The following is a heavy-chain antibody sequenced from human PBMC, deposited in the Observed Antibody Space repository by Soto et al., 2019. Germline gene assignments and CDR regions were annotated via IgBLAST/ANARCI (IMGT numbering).Heavy chain of an antibody. CDR2: ISGSSSSI. J-gene: IGHJ6*02. Sequence: SLWWAAAEGQFGGYGMSWVRQEPGKGLEWVSAISGSSSSIYYADSVKGRFTISRDNAKNSLYLQMNSLRDEDTAVYYCARDLDPNIIIVVVEDGMDVWGQGTTVTVSS. D-gene: IGHD2-21*01. V-gene: IGHV3-48*02. CDR3: ARDLDPNIIIVVVEDGMDV. CDR1: EGQFGGYG.